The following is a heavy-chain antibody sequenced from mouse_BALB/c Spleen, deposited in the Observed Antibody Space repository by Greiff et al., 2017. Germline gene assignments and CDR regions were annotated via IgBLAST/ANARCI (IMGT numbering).Heavy chain of an antibody. D-gene: IGHD2-10*02. J-gene: IGHJ2*01. CDR2: ISYDGSN. Sequence: EVKLQESGPGLVKPSQSLSLTCSVTGYSITSGYYWNWIRQFPGNKLEWMGYISYDGSNNYNPSLKNRISITRDTSKNQFFLKLNSVTTEDTATYYCARNWYGNPDYWGQGTTLTVSS. V-gene: IGHV3-6*02. CDR1: GYSITSGYY. CDR3: ARNWYGNPDY.